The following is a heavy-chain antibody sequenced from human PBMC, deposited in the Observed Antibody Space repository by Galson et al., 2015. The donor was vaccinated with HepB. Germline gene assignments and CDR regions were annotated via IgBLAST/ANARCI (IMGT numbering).Heavy chain of an antibody. D-gene: IGHD2-15*01. Sequence: SLRLSCAASGFTFSAYAMHWVRQAPGKGLEWVAVISYDGTRKFYADSVKGRFTISRDNSKNTLYLQMNSLRVEDTAIYSCARGCSGGSYSVYWGQGTLVTVSS. CDR2: ISYDGTRK. CDR3: ARGCSGGSYSVY. J-gene: IGHJ4*02. V-gene: IGHV3-30-3*01. CDR1: GFTFSAYA.